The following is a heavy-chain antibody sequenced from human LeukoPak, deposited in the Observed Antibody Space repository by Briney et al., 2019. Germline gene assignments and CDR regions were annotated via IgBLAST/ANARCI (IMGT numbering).Heavy chain of an antibody. Sequence: SETLSLTCTVSGDSININSHFWGWIRQPPGKGLEWIGSIFYSGSTSYNPSLTSRVTMSIDTSKNQFSLRLTSVTAADTAVYYCARVTGYMTEDYFDYWGRGTLITVSS. CDR2: IFYSGST. V-gene: IGHV4-39*07. CDR3: ARVTGYMTEDYFDY. J-gene: IGHJ4*02. D-gene: IGHD6-13*01. CDR1: GDSININSHF.